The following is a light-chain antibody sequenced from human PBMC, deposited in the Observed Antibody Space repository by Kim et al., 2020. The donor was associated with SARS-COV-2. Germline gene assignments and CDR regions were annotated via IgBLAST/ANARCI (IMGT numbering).Light chain of an antibody. V-gene: IGLV1-47*01. CDR3: ATWDNDLDGWL. CDR2: RDD. CDR1: GSNIGSRN. J-gene: IGLJ3*02. Sequence: GQRVTICCSGSGSNIGSRNVYWDQQLPGSAPKLLIYRDDQRPSGVPDRVSGSKSGTSASLVISGLRTEDEADYYCATWDNDLDGWLFGGGTQLTVL.